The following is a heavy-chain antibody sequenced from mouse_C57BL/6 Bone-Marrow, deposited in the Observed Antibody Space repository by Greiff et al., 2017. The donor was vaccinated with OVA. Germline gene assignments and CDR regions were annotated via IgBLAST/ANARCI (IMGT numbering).Heavy chain of an antibody. CDR2: ISYSGST. Sequence: EVKLQQSGPGLAKPSQTLSLPCSVTGYSITSDYWNWIRKFPGNKLEYMGYISYSGSTYYNPSLKSRISITRDTSKNQYYLQLNSVTTEDTATYYCARNYGSRSYWYFDVWGTGTTVTVSS. V-gene: IGHV3-8*01. D-gene: IGHD1-1*01. CDR1: GYSITSDY. J-gene: IGHJ1*03. CDR3: ARNYGSRSYWYFDV.